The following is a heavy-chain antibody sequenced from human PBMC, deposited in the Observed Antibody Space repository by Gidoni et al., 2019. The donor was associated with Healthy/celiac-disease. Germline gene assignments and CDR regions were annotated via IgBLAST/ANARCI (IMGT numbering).Heavy chain of an antibody. CDR1: GYSFTTYW. V-gene: IGHV5-51*01. CDR2: IYPGDSDT. J-gene: IGHJ4*02. Sequence: EVQLVQSGAEVKKPGESLKISCKASGYSFTTYWIGWVRQMPGKGLEWMGMIYPGDSDTKYGPSFQGQVTISADKSISTAHLQWSSLKASDTAMYYCARTSGSYYFTHLDYWGQGTLVTASS. CDR3: ARTSGSYYFTHLDY. D-gene: IGHD3-10*01.